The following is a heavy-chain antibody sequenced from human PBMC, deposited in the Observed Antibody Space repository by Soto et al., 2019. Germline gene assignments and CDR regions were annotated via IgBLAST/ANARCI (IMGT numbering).Heavy chain of an antibody. CDR1: GFSFSYHY. V-gene: IGHV3-11*06. J-gene: IGHJ4*02. CDR2: ISSSSSYE. Sequence: GGSLRLSCAGSGFSFSYHYMGWIRQTPGKGLEWISYISSSSSYEHYADSVKGRFTISRDNAKNSLYLQMNGLRVEDTAVYFCARDMYDSVGYYFDFWGQGTRVTVSS. D-gene: IGHD3-22*01. CDR3: ARDMYDSVGYYFDF.